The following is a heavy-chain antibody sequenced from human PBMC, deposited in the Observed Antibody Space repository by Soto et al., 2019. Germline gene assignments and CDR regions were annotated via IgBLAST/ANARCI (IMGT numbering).Heavy chain of an antibody. V-gene: IGHV3-30-3*01. J-gene: IGHJ6*02. CDR3: ARGPPGIVVVTVNGMDV. D-gene: IGHD3-22*01. CDR1: GFTFSSYA. Sequence: QVQLVESGGGVVQPGRSLRLSCAASGFTFSSYAMHWVRQAPGKGLEWVAVISYDGSNKYYADFVKGRFTISRDNSKNTLYLQMNSLRAEDTAVYYCARGPPGIVVVTVNGMDVWGQGTTVTVSS. CDR2: ISYDGSNK.